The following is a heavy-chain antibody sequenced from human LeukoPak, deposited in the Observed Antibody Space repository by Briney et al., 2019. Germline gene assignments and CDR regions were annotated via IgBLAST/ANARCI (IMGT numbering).Heavy chain of an antibody. D-gene: IGHD4-23*01. Sequence: SETLSLTCSVSGGSISSSSYYWGWIRQPPGKGLEWIGSMYYSGSTYYNPSLKSRVTISVDASKNQFSLKLSSVTATDTAVYYCGVSHDNGRNSSDVWGQGALVTVSS. J-gene: IGHJ4*02. V-gene: IGHV4-39*01. CDR1: GGSISSSSYY. CDR3: GVSHDNGRNSSDV. CDR2: MYYSGST.